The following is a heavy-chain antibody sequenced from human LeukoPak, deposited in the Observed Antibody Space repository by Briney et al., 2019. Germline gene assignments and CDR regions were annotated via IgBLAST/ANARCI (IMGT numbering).Heavy chain of an antibody. Sequence: GGSLRLSCAASGFTLSTYAMSWVRQTPGKGLEWVAATSSSGAGTYYTDSVRGRYTLSRDNSKNTLYLQMNSLRAEDAAVYYCAKVGYYDILTGYRWYFDLWGRGTLVTVSS. J-gene: IGHJ2*01. CDR2: TSSSGAGT. CDR1: GFTLSTYA. V-gene: IGHV3-23*01. CDR3: AKVGYYDILTGYRWYFDL. D-gene: IGHD3-9*01.